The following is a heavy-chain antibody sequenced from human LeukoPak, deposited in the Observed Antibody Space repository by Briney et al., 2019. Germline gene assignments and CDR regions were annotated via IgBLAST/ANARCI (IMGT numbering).Heavy chain of an antibody. CDR3: ARRTSIAAAGTVDY. Sequence: GGSLRLSCAASGFTFSSYWMHWVRQAPGKGLVWVSRINSDGSSTSYADSVKGRFTISRDNAKNTLYLQMNSLGAEDTAVYYCARRTSIAAAGTVDYWGQGTLVTVSS. CDR2: INSDGSST. D-gene: IGHD6-13*01. V-gene: IGHV3-74*01. CDR1: GFTFSSYW. J-gene: IGHJ4*02.